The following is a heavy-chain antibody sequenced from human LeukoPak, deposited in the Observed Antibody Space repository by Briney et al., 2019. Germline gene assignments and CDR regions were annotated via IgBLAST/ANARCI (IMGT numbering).Heavy chain of an antibody. V-gene: IGHV4-34*01. J-gene: IGHJ4*02. CDR1: GGSFSGYY. Sequence: SETLSLTCAVYGGSFSGYYWSWIRQPPGKGLEWIGEINHSGSTNYSPSPKSRVTISVDTSKNQFSLKLSSVTAADTAVYYCARRGYFDRKIDYWGQGTLVTVSS. CDR2: INHSGST. CDR3: ARRGYFDRKIDY. D-gene: IGHD3-9*01.